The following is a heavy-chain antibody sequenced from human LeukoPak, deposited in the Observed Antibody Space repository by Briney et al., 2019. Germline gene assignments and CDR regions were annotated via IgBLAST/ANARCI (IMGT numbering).Heavy chain of an antibody. Sequence: GGSLRLSCAATGFTFSNYAMHWVRQAPGKGLEYVSGISSNGGSTYYASSLKARFTISRDNSKNTLFLQMGSLRAEDMAVYYCATNSTTGTSGDFDIWGQGTMVTVSS. CDR2: ISSNGGST. J-gene: IGHJ3*02. V-gene: IGHV3-64*01. CDR1: GFTFSNYA. CDR3: ATNSTTGTSGDFDI. D-gene: IGHD1-1*01.